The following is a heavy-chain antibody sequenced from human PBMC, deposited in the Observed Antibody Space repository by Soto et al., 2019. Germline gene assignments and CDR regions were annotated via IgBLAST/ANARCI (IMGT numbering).Heavy chain of an antibody. Sequence: PSETLSLTSAVAGGSISSSNWWSWVRQTPGKGLEWIGEIYHSGSTNYNPSLKSRVTISVDKSKNQFSLKLSSVTAADTAVYYCARDLKTGDTVTFDYYGMDVWGQGTTVTVSS. CDR3: ARDLKTGDTVTFDYYGMDV. V-gene: IGHV4-4*02. CDR2: IYHSGST. CDR1: GGSISSSNW. J-gene: IGHJ6*02. D-gene: IGHD4-17*01.